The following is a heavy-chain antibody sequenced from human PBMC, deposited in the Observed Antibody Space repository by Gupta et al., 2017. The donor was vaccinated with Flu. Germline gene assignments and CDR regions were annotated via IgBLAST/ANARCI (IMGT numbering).Heavy chain of an antibody. CDR3: AKDMEVVVAATQFDY. V-gene: IGHV3-23*01. D-gene: IGHD2-15*01. CDR1: SYA. CDR2: SSGSGGST. J-gene: IGHJ4*02. Sequence: SYAMSWVRQAPGKGLEWVSDSSGSGGSTYYADSVKGRFTISRDNYKNTLYLQMNSLRAEDTAVYYCAKDMEVVVAATQFDYWGQGTLVTVSS.